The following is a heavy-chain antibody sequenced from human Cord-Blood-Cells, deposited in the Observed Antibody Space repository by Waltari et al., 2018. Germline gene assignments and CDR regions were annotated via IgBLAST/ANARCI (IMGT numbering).Heavy chain of an antibody. CDR1: GYTFTGYN. J-gene: IGHJ4*02. CDR3: ARIPRGHCSSTSCYDY. D-gene: IGHD2-2*01. CDR2: INPNSGGT. Sequence: QVQLVQSGAEVKKPGASVTVSCKASGYTFTGYNMHWLRQAPGQGLEWMGWINPNSGGTNYAQKFQGRVTMTRDTSISTAYMELSRLRSDDTAVYYCARIPRGHCSSTSCYDYWGQGTLVTVSS. V-gene: IGHV1-2*02.